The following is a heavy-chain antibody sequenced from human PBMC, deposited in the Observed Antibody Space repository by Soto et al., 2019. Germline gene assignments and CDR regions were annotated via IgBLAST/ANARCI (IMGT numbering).Heavy chain of an antibody. Sequence: GGSLRLSCAASGFMFSGYDMHWVRQATGKGLEWVSTLGSAGDTYYPGSVKGRFTISRANAKNSLYLQMNSLRAGDTAVYYCVRGEAGYFDYGMDVWGQGTTVTVSS. J-gene: IGHJ6*02. CDR2: LGSAGDT. V-gene: IGHV3-13*01. CDR3: VRGEAGYFDYGMDV. CDR1: GFMFSGYD.